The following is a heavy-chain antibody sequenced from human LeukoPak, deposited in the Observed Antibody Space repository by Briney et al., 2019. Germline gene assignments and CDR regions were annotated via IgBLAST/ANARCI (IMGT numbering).Heavy chain of an antibody. CDR1: GYTFTSYD. Sequence: ASVKVSCKASGYTFTSYDINWVRQATGQGLEWMGWMNPDSGNTGYAQQFQGRVTITRNTSISTAYMELSSLRSEDTAVYYCAREGYSSSRGRRSNWFDPWGQGTLVTVSS. CDR2: MNPDSGNT. V-gene: IGHV1-8*03. J-gene: IGHJ5*02. D-gene: IGHD6-13*01. CDR3: AREGYSSSRGRRSNWFDP.